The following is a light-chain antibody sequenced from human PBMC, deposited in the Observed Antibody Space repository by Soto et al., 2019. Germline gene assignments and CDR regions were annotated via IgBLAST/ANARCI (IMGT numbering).Light chain of an antibody. CDR3: QTWGTGIPVV. CDR1: SGHSSYA. Sequence: QPVLTQSPSASASLGASVKITCTLSSGHSSYAIAWHQQQPEKGPRYLMKLNSDGSHSKGDGIPDRFSGSSSGAERYLTISSLQSEDEADYYCQTWGTGIPVVFGGGTQLTVL. CDR2: LNSDGSH. J-gene: IGLJ2*01. V-gene: IGLV4-69*01.